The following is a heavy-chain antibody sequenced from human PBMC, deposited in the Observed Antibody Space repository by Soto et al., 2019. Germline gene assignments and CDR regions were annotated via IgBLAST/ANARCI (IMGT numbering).Heavy chain of an antibody. Sequence: SETLSLTCTVSGGSISSYYWSWIRQPPGKGLEWIGYIYYSGSTNYNPSLKSRVTISVDTSKNQFSLKLSSVTAADTAVYYCAGHTFGEHNRLYYYYYGMDVWGQGITVTVSS. D-gene: IGHD3-10*01. CDR1: GGSISSYY. CDR2: IYYSGST. CDR3: AGHTFGEHNRLYYYYYGMDV. V-gene: IGHV4-59*01. J-gene: IGHJ6*02.